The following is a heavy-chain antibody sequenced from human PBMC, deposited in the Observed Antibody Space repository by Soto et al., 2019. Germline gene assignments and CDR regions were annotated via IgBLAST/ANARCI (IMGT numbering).Heavy chain of an antibody. CDR1: GGTFSSYA. CDR2: IIPIFGTA. J-gene: IGHJ5*02. CDR3: ARGIFEYSSSEGGWFDP. V-gene: IGHV1-69*01. Sequence: QVQLVQSGAEVKKPGSSVKVSCKASGGTFSSYAISWVRQAPGQGLEWMGGIIPIFGTANYAQKFQGRGTITADESTSTAYMELSSLRSEDTAVYYCARGIFEYSSSEGGWFDPWGQGTLVTVSS. D-gene: IGHD6-6*01.